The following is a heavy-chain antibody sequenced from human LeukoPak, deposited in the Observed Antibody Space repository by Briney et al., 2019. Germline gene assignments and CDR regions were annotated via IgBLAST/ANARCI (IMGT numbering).Heavy chain of an antibody. Sequence: PSETLSLTCTVSGGSISSYYWSWIRQPPGKGLEWIGYIYYSGSTSYNPSLKSRVTISVDTPKNQFSLKLSSVTAADTAVYYCARDRTVTPNWFDPWGQGTLVTVSS. CDR3: ARDRTVTPNWFDP. J-gene: IGHJ5*02. CDR2: IYYSGST. CDR1: GGSISSYY. D-gene: IGHD4-17*01. V-gene: IGHV4-59*12.